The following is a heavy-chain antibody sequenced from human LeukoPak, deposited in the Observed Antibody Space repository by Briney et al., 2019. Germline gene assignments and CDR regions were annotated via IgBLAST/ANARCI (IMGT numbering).Heavy chain of an antibody. CDR1: GFTFSSYA. Sequence: PGGSLRLSCAAPGFTFSSYAMSWVRQAPGKGLEWVSAISGSGGSTYYADSVKGRFTISRDNSKNTLYLQMNSLRAEDTAVYYCATLDGIAVAATFDYWGQGTLVTVSS. CDR2: ISGSGGST. CDR3: ATLDGIAVAATFDY. J-gene: IGHJ4*02. V-gene: IGHV3-23*01. D-gene: IGHD6-19*01.